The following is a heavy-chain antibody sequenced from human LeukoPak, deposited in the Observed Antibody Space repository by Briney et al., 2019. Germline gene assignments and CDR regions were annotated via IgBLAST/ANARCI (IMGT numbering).Heavy chain of an antibody. J-gene: IGHJ6*02. Sequence: GASVKVSCKASGYTFTSYGISWVRQAPGQGLEWMGWISAYNGNTNYAQELQGRVTMTTDTSTSTAYMELRSLRSDDTAVYYCAREPYSNYPGDYYYGMDVWGQGTTVTVSS. CDR1: GYTFTSYG. D-gene: IGHD4-11*01. CDR2: ISAYNGNT. CDR3: AREPYSNYPGDYYYGMDV. V-gene: IGHV1-18*01.